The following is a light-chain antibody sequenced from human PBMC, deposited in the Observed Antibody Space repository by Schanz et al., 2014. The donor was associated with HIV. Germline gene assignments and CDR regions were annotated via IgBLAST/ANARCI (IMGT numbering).Light chain of an antibody. V-gene: IGKV3-20*01. CDR3: QQYNNWPYT. CDR1: QSVSGDY. CDR2: GAS. Sequence: EIVLTQSPGTLSLSPGERATLSCRASQSVSGDYFAWYQQKPGQAPRLLIYGASSRAAGIPDRFSGSGSGTDFTLTISSLQSEDFAVYYCQQYNNWPYTFGQGTKLEIK. J-gene: IGKJ2*01.